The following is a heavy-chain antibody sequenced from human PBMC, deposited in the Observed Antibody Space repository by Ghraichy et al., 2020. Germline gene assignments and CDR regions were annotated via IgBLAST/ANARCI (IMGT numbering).Heavy chain of an antibody. V-gene: IGHV3-30-3*01. J-gene: IGHJ6*02. CDR3: ARDNCWGYSGYDCPSFSYYYGMDV. Sequence: GGSLRLSCAASGFTFSSYAMHWVRQAPGKGLEWVAVISYDGSNKYYADSVKGRFTISRDNSKNTLYLQMNSLRAEDTAVYYCARDNCWGYSGYDCPSFSYYYGMDVWGQGTTVTVSS. D-gene: IGHD5-12*01. CDR1: GFTFSSYA. CDR2: ISYDGSNK.